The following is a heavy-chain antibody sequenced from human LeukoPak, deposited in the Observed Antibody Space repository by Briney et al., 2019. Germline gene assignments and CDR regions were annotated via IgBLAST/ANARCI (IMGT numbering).Heavy chain of an antibody. CDR2: IYPGDSDT. Sequence: GGPLKISCKGSGYSFTSYWIGWVRQMPGKALEWMGIIYPGDSDTRYSPSFQGQVTISADKSISTAYLQWSSLKASDTAMYYCARAQVNYYDSSGSETHYYYYYMDVWGKGTTVTVSS. CDR1: GYSFTSYW. J-gene: IGHJ6*03. D-gene: IGHD3-22*01. V-gene: IGHV5-51*01. CDR3: ARAQVNYYDSSGSETHYYYYYMDV.